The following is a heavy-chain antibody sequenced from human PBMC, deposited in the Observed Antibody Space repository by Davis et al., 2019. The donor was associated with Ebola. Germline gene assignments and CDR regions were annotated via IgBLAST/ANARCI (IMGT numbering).Heavy chain of an antibody. CDR2: ISSSSSYI. CDR1: GFTFSSYS. V-gene: IGHV3-21*01. J-gene: IGHJ4*02. Sequence: GESLKISCAASGFTFSSYSMNWVRQAPGKGLEWVSSISSSSSYIYYADSVKGRFTISRDNAKNSLYLQMNSLRAEDTAVYYCARVEPNYYDSSGSWTYYFDYWGQGTLVTVSS. D-gene: IGHD3-22*01. CDR3: ARVEPNYYDSSGSWTYYFDY.